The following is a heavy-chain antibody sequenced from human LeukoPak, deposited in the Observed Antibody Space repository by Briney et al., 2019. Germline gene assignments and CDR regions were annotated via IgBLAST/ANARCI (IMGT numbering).Heavy chain of an antibody. V-gene: IGHV3-21*01. J-gene: IGHJ4*02. CDR3: ARDQGREDTAMDGY. CDR2: ISSSSSYI. Sequence: GGSLRLSCAASGFTFSSYSMNWVRQAPGKGLEWVSSISSSSSYIYYADSVKGRFTISRDNAKNSLYLQMNSLRAEDTAVYYCARDQGREDTAMDGYWGQGTLVTASS. D-gene: IGHD5-18*01. CDR1: GFTFSSYS.